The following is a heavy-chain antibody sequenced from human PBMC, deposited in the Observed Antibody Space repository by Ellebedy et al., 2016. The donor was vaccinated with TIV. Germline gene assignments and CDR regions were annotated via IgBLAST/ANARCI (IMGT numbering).Heavy chain of an antibody. Sequence: ASVKVSXXASGLSFTNRYLHWVRQAPGQALEWVGWITVLDGNTNYAQRFQDRVTFTGDRSMSTAYMELSSLRSEDTAMYYCATPGYCSGGVCLHDGFDVWGQGTTVTVSS. V-gene: IGHV1-45*02. CDR3: ATPGYCSGGVCLHDGFDV. J-gene: IGHJ3*01. D-gene: IGHD2-15*01. CDR2: ITVLDGNT. CDR1: GLSFTNRY.